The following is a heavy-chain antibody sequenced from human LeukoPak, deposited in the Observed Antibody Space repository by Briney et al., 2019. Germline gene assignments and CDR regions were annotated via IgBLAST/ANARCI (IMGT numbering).Heavy chain of an antibody. CDR1: GFTFSSYN. V-gene: IGHV3-48*01. Sequence: PGGSLRLSCAASGFTFSSYNMNWVRQAPGKGLEWVSCISSDNIIIYYADSVKGRFTISRDNAKNSLYLQMNSLRAEDTAVYYCVATRSYGTFDFWGQGTMVTVSS. CDR3: VATRSYGTFDF. D-gene: IGHD6-6*01. J-gene: IGHJ3*01. CDR2: ISSDNIII.